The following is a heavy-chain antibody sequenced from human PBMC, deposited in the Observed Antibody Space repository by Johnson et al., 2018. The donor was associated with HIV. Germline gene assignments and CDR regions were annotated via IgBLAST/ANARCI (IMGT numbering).Heavy chain of an antibody. CDR2: LSYDGSTK. CDR3: ARGGREELHDAFDI. Sequence: QMLLVESGGGVVQPGRSLRLSCAASGFSFSSYAMHWVRQAPGKGLEWVASLSYDGSTKDYADSVKGRFTISRDISKNLLYLQMNSLRAEDNAVYYCARGGREELHDAFDIWGQGTMVTVSS. D-gene: IGHD1-26*01. V-gene: IGHV3-30*04. CDR1: GFSFSSYA. J-gene: IGHJ3*02.